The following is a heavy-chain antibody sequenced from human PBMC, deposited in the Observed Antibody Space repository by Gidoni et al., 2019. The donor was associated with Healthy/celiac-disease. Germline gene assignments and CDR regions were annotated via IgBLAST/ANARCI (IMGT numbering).Heavy chain of an antibody. V-gene: IGHV3-23*01. D-gene: IGHD2-21*02. CDR3: EKVPIVVVTEGWFDP. CDR1: GFPFSSYA. J-gene: IGHJ5*02. Sequence: EVQLLQSGGGLGQPGGSLRRPCAASGFPFSSYAMSWVCQAPGKGLEWVSGISGSDDSTYYADSVNGRFTISRDISKNTMYLQMNSMRAEDTAVYCCEKVPIVVVTEGWFDPWGQGTLVTVSS. CDR2: ISGSDDST.